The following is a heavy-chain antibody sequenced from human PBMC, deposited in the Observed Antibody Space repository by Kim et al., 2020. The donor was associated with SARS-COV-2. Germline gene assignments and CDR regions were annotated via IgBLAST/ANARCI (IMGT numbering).Heavy chain of an antibody. CDR3: ARAEYYDFWSGYPSAPFDY. D-gene: IGHD3-3*01. Sequence: SETLSLTCTVSGGSISSYYWSWIRQPPGKGLEWIGYIYYSGSTNYNPSLKSRVTISVDTSKNQFSLKLSSVTAADTAVYYCARAEYYDFWSGYPSAPFDYWGQGTLVTVSS. CDR1: GGSISSYY. J-gene: IGHJ4*02. V-gene: IGHV4-59*01. CDR2: IYYSGST.